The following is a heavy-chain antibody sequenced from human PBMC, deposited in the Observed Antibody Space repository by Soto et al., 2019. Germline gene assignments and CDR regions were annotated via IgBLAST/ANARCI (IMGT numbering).Heavy chain of an antibody. D-gene: IGHD5-18*01. CDR1: GFTFSSYA. CDR3: SRVGYSYGVYYYYYYGMDV. CDR2: ISYDGSNK. J-gene: IGHJ6*02. Sequence: QVQLVESGGGVVQPGRSLRLSCAASGFTFSSYAMHWVRQAPGKGLERVAVISYDGSNKYYADSVKGRFTISRDNSKNTLYLQMNSLRAEDTAVYYCSRVGYSYGVYYYYYYGMDVWGQGTTVTVSS. V-gene: IGHV3-30-3*01.